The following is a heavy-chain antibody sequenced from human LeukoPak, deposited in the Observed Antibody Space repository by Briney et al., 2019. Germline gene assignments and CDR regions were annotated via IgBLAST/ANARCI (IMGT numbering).Heavy chain of an antibody. D-gene: IGHD1-26*01. CDR1: GGTFSSYA. V-gene: IGHV1-69*05. CDR2: IIPIFGTA. CDR3: ARASGSYYDFDY. Sequence: SVKVSCKASGGTFSSYAISWVRHAPGQGLEWMGGIIPIFGTANYAQKFQGRVTITTDESTSTAYMELSSLRSEDTAVYYCARASGSYYDFDYWGQGTLVTLSS. J-gene: IGHJ4*02.